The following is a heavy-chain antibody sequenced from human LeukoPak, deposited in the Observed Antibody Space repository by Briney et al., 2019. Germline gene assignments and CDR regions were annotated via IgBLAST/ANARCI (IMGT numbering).Heavy chain of an antibody. CDR3: ARSLVPYYDFWSGENDY. CDR2: IIPILGIA. V-gene: IGHV1-69*02. Sequence: SVKVSCKASGGTFSSYTISWVRQAPGQGLEWMGRIIPILGIANYAQKFQGRVTITADKSTSTAYMELSSLRSEDTAVYYCARSLVPYYDFWSGENDYWGQGTLVTVSS. J-gene: IGHJ4*02. D-gene: IGHD3-3*01. CDR1: GGTFSSYT.